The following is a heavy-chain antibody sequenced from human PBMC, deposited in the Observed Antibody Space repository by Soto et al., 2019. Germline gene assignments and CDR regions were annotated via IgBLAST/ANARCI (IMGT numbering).Heavy chain of an antibody. CDR3: TTDSYINMPIVRFDY. CDR2: IYSGGTT. CDR1: GFIVSSNY. D-gene: IGHD2-2*01. Sequence: GGSLRLSCAASGFIVSSNYMSWVRQAPGKGLEWVSIIYSGGTTYYADSVKGRFTISRDNSKNTLYLQMNNLRTEDTAVYYCTTDSYINMPIVRFDYWGHGTLVTVSS. V-gene: IGHV3-66*01. J-gene: IGHJ4*01.